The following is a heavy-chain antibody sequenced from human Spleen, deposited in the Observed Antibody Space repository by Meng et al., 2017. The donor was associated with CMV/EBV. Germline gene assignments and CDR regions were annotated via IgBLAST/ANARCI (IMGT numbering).Heavy chain of an antibody. Sequence: SETLSLTCAVYGGSFSGYYWSWIRQSPWTGLEWIGEINHSGSTIYNPPLKGRMTISVDTSKNQFSLRVSSVTAADTAVYYCARVRVGATSDLDYWGPGTLVTVSS. V-gene: IGHV4-34*01. CDR3: ARVRVGATSDLDY. CDR2: INHSGST. J-gene: IGHJ4*02. CDR1: GGSFSGYY. D-gene: IGHD1-26*01.